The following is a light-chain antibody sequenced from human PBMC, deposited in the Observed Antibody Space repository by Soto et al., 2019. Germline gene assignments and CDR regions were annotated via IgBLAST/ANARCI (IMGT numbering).Light chain of an antibody. CDR3: AAWDDSLNGGV. J-gene: IGLJ2*01. V-gene: IGLV1-44*01. CDR1: SSNIGAGYD. CDR2: SNN. Sequence: QSALTQPPSVSGAPGQRVTISCTGSSSNIGAGYDVHWYQQLPGTAPKLLIYSNNQRPSGVPDRFSGSKSGTSASLAISGLQSEDEADYYCAAWDDSLNGGVFGGGTKLTVL.